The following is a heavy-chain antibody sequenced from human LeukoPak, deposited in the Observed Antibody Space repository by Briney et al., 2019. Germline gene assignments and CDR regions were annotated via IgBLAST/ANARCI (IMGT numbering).Heavy chain of an antibody. CDR2: ISGSGGST. D-gene: IGHD5-18*01. J-gene: IGHJ4*02. V-gene: IGHV3-23*01. Sequence: PGGTLRLSCAASGFTFSSYGMSWVRQAPGKGLEWVSAISGSGGSTYYADSVKGRFTISRDNSKNTLYLQMNSLRAEDTAVYYCAKGRGYSYGYRGDGAFDYWGQGTLVTVSS. CDR3: AKGRGYSYGYRGDGAFDY. CDR1: GFTFSSYG.